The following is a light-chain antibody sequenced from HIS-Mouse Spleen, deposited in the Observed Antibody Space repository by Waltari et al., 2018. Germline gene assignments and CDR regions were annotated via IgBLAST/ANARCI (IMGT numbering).Light chain of an antibody. V-gene: IGLV3-19*01. J-gene: IGLJ3*02. CDR3: NSRDSSGNHWV. CDR1: NRRRQY. CDR2: GKN. Sequence: SSELTQDPAVSVALGQTVRITYQGDNRRRQYTRWHQQKPRQAPALVIYGKNNRPSGIPDRFSGSSSGNTASLTITGAQAEDEADYYCNSRDSSGNHWVFGGGTKLNVL.